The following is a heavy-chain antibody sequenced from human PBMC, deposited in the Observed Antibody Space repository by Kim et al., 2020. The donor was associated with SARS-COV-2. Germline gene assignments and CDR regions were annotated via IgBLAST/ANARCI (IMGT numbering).Heavy chain of an antibody. CDR1: GYTLTELS. D-gene: IGHD1-26*01. CDR2: FDPEDGET. J-gene: IGHJ4*02. V-gene: IGHV1-24*01. Sequence: ASVKVSCKVSGYTLTELSMHWVRQAPGKGLEWMGGFDPEDGETIYAQKFQGRVTMTEDTSTDTAYMELSSLRSEDTAVYYCATGTYSGSYLPFDYWGQGTLVTVSS. CDR3: ATGTYSGSYLPFDY.